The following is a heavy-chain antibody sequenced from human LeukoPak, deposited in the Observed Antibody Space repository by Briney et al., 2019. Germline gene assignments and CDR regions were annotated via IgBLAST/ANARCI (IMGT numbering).Heavy chain of an antibody. V-gene: IGHV5-51*01. J-gene: IGHJ3*02. CDR1: GYSFTSYW. Sequence: AESLKISCKGSGYSFTSYWIGWVRQMPGKGLEWMGIIYPGDSDTRYSPSFQGQVTISADKSISTAYLQWSSLKASDTAMYYCARTAMGDCSGGSCYSDNALDIWGQGTMVTVSS. D-gene: IGHD2-15*01. CDR2: IYPGDSDT. CDR3: ARTAMGDCSGGSCYSDNALDI.